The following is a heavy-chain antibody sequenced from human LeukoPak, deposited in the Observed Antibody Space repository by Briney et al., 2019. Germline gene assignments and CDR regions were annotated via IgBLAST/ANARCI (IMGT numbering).Heavy chain of an antibody. CDR2: IYYSGST. J-gene: IGHJ4*02. Sequence: SETLSLTCTVSGGSIGSYYWSWIRQPPGKGLEWIGYIYYSGSTNYNPSLKSRVTISVDTSKNQFSLKLSSVTAADTAVYYCARGGAGDGLDYWGQGTLVTVSS. V-gene: IGHV4-59*01. D-gene: IGHD5-24*01. CDR3: ARGGAGDGLDY. CDR1: GGSIGSYY.